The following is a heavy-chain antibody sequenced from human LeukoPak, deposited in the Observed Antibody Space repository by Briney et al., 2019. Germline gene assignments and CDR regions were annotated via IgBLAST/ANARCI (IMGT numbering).Heavy chain of an antibody. CDR3: ARRHVEYSSSSDPYYFDY. J-gene: IGHJ4*02. Sequence: SETLSLTCTVSGGSISSSSYYWGWIRQPPGKGLEWIGSIYYSGSTYYNPSLKSRVTISVDTSKNQFSLKLSSVTAADTAVYYCARRHVEYSSSSDPYYFDYWGQGTLVTVPS. V-gene: IGHV4-39*07. CDR2: IYYSGST. D-gene: IGHD6-6*01. CDR1: GGSISSSSYY.